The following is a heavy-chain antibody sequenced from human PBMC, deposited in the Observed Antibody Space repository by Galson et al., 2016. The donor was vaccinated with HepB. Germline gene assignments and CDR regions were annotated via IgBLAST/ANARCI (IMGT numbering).Heavy chain of an antibody. J-gene: IGHJ4*02. CDR2: TFYRSNWQN. CDR1: GDSVSSNSAG. V-gene: IGHV6-1*01. CDR3: ARSYLLGRGFGW. D-gene: IGHD7-27*01. Sequence: CAISGDSVSSNSAGWNWIRQSPSRGLEWLGRTFYRSNWQNHYAESVKGRITINPDTSKNQFSLQLSSVTPEDTAVYYCARSYLLGRGFGWWGQGTLATVSS.